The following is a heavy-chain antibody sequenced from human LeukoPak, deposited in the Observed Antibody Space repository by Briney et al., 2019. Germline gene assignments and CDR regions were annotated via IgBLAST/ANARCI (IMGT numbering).Heavy chain of an antibody. Sequence: GGSLRLSCAASGFTFSSYSMNWVRQAPGKGLEWVSSIDTSSRYIYYGDSVKGRFTISRDNAKNSLYLQMNSLRAEDTAVYYCAKDRGGYCSSTSCRLGDYWGQGTLVTVSS. D-gene: IGHD2-2*01. J-gene: IGHJ4*02. V-gene: IGHV3-21*01. CDR3: AKDRGGYCSSTSCRLGDY. CDR2: IDTSSRYI. CDR1: GFTFSSYS.